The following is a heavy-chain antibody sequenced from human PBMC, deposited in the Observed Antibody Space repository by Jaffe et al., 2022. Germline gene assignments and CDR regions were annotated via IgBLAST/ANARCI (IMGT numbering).Heavy chain of an antibody. D-gene: IGHD4-4*01. Sequence: EVQLLESGGGLVQPGGSLRLSCAASGFTFSNYAMSWVRQAPGKGLEWVSGISGSGGSTYYADSLKGRFIISRDNSKNTLYLQMSSLRAEDTAVYYCAKSGKGYSNYLTSGIDYWGQGTLVTVSS. J-gene: IGHJ4*02. V-gene: IGHV3-23*01. CDR2: ISGSGGST. CDR3: AKSGKGYSNYLTSGIDY. CDR1: GFTFSNYA.